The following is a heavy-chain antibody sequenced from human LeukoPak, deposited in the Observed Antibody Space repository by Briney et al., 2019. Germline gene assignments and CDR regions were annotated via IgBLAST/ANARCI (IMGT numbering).Heavy chain of an antibody. Sequence: GGSLRLSCAVSGFTFSAFSMNWVRQAPGKGLEWLSSISSSSRYINYADSVKGRLTISRDNAKNSVFLQMNSLRAEDTAVYYCAKVLIADSYYDSTGAHDGFDMWGQGTMVTVSS. J-gene: IGHJ3*02. CDR3: AKVLIADSYYDSTGAHDGFDM. D-gene: IGHD3-22*01. CDR2: ISSSSRYI. V-gene: IGHV3-21*06. CDR1: GFTFSAFS.